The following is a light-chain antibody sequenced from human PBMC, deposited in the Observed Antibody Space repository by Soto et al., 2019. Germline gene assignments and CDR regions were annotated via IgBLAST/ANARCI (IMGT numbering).Light chain of an antibody. Sequence: EIVLTQSPGTLSLSPGERATLSCRASQSVSSSSLAWYQQKPGQPPRLLIYGASSRATGIPDRFSGSGSGTDFTLTISRLEPEDFAVYYCQQYGRSPFTFGPGTKVDIK. V-gene: IGKV3-20*01. CDR2: GAS. J-gene: IGKJ3*01. CDR3: QQYGRSPFT. CDR1: QSVSSSS.